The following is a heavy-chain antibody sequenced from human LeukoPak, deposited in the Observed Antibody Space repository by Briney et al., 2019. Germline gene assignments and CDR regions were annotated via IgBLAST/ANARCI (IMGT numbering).Heavy chain of an antibody. Sequence: GGSLILSCAGSGFDFTDPYMDWVRQAPGKGLEWVGLIRDKGARYTTEYAASVKGRFIISRDDSRNLLFLQMNSLKTEDTAVYYCGTNSAGSVDVWGQGTTVTVSS. D-gene: IGHD3-10*01. CDR3: GTNSAGSVDV. V-gene: IGHV3-72*01. CDR1: GFDFTDPY. CDR2: IRDKGARYTT. J-gene: IGHJ6*02.